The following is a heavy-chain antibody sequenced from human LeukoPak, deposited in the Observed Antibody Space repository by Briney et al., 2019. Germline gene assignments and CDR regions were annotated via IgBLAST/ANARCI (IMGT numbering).Heavy chain of an antibody. CDR1: GGSFEHYF. CDR2: VYYTGST. V-gene: IGHV4-59*01. CDR3: ASHRRSHGAEY. D-gene: IGHD5-18*01. J-gene: IGHJ4*02. Sequence: SETLSLTCTVSGGSFEHYFWSWIRQPPGKALEFLGYVYYTGSTDYSPSLKSRLTISAVTAKNQFSLKLRSVTAADTAVYYCASHRRSHGAEYWGQGTLVTVSS.